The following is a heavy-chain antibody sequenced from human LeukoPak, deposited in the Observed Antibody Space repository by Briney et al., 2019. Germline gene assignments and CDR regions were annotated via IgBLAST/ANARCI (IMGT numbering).Heavy chain of an antibody. CDR3: ARISNYYDSTGYEY. CDR1: GRTFSRYA. J-gene: IGHJ4*02. V-gene: IGHV1-18*01. Sequence: ASVKVSCKASGRTFSRYAISWVRQAPGQGLEWVGWISTYNGNTNYAQKLQGRVTMTTDTSTSTAYMELRSLRSDDTAVYYCARISNYYDSTGYEYWGQGTLVTVSS. CDR2: ISTYNGNT. D-gene: IGHD3-22*01.